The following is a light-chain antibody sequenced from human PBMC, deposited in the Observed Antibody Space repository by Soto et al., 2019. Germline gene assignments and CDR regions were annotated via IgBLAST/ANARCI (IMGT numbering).Light chain of an antibody. CDR1: YSNIGSNP. V-gene: IGLV1-44*01. CDR2: SND. Sequence: QSVLTQPPSASGTPGQMVTISCSGSYSNIGSNPVNWSQQLPGTAPKLLIYSNDQRPSGVPDRFSGSKSGTSASLAISGLQSEDEADYYCAAWYDSLNAYVFGTGTKVTVL. CDR3: AAWYDSLNAYV. J-gene: IGLJ1*01.